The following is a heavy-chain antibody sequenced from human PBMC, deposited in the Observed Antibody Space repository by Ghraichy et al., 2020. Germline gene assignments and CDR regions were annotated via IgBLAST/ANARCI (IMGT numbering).Heavy chain of an antibody. CDR1: GFTFSSYS. Sequence: GGSLRLSCAASGFTFSSYSMNWVRQAPGKGLEWVSSISSSSSYIYYADSVKGRFTISRDNAKNSLYLQMNSLRAEDTAVYYCARDWGSISSLSSMFVFWFDPWGQGTLVTVSS. CDR2: ISSSSSYI. CDR3: ARDWGSISSLSSMFVFWFDP. D-gene: IGHD6-6*01. V-gene: IGHV3-21*01. J-gene: IGHJ5*02.